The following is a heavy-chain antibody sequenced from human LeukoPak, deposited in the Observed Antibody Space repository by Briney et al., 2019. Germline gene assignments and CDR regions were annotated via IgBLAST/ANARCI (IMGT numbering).Heavy chain of an antibody. Sequence: GGSLRLSCAASGFTLSNYWMSWVRQAPGKGLEWVANIKQDGSEKYYVDSVKGRFAISRDNAKNSLYLQMNSLRAEDTAVYYCARDGAFTGPHWWFDLWGRGTLVTVSS. CDR3: ARDGAFTGPHWWFDL. CDR1: GFTLSNYW. V-gene: IGHV3-7*01. CDR2: IKQDGSEK. J-gene: IGHJ2*01. D-gene: IGHD2-8*02.